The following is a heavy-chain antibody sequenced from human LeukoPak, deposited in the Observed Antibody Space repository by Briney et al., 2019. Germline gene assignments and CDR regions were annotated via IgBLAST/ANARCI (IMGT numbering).Heavy chain of an antibody. Sequence: ASVKVACKASGYTFNRYGITWVRQALGQGLEWVGWISAYNCNTNYAQKLQGRVTMTTDSSTSTAYMELRSLRSDDTAVYYCARDVARLWEPGDYYYYGMDVWGQGTTVTVSS. CDR1: GYTFNRYG. J-gene: IGHJ6*02. V-gene: IGHV1-18*01. D-gene: IGHD1-26*01. CDR3: ARDVARLWEPGDYYYYGMDV. CDR2: ISAYNCNT.